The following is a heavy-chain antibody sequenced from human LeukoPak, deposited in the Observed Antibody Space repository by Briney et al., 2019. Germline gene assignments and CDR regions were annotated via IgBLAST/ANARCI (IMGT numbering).Heavy chain of an antibody. CDR3: ARRGWYSPFDP. J-gene: IGHJ5*02. V-gene: IGHV4-34*01. CDR1: GGSFSGCY. Sequence: TPSETLSLTCAVYGGSFSGCYWSWIRQPPGKGLEWIGEINHSGSTNYNPSLKSRVTISVDTSKNQFSLKLSSVTAADTAVYYCARRGWYSPFDPWGQGTLVTVSS. D-gene: IGHD6-19*01. CDR2: INHSGST.